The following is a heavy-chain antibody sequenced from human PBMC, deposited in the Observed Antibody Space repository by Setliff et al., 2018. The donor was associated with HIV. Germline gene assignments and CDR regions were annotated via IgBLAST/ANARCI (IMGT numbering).Heavy chain of an antibody. CDR2: VYHTGST. J-gene: IGHJ6*02. CDR1: GVSISDNNW. D-gene: IGHD3-3*01. Sequence: SETLSLTCAVSGVSISDNNWWSWVRQPPGRGLEWIGEVYHTGSTKYNPSLKSRVITSIDKSKNQLFLKIDSVTAADAAVYYCARLLVRRDYSYSMDVWGQGTTVTVSS. CDR3: ARLLVRRDYSYSMDV. V-gene: IGHV4-4*02.